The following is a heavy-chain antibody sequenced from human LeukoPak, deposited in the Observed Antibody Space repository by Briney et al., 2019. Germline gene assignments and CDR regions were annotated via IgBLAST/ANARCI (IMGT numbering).Heavy chain of an antibody. D-gene: IGHD3-22*01. CDR1: GFTFSSYG. J-gene: IGHJ4*02. CDR2: IWYDGSNK. CDR3: ARDGSYYYDSSGSLFDY. V-gene: IGHV3-33*01. Sequence: PGRSLRLSCAASGFTFSSYGMHWVRQAPGKGLEWVAVIWYDGSNKYYADSVKGRFTISRDNSKNTLYLQMNSLRAEDTAVYYCARDGSYYYDSSGSLFDYWGQGTLVTVSS.